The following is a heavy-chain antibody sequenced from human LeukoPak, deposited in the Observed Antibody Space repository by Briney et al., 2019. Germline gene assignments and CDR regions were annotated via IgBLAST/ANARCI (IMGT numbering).Heavy chain of an antibody. CDR1: GFTFSNAW. D-gene: IGHD4-17*01. J-gene: IGHJ3*02. V-gene: IGHV3-15*01. Sequence: PGGSLRLSCAASGFTFSNAWMSCVRQAPGKGPEWVGRIKSKTDGGTTDYAAPVKGRFTISRDDSKNTLYLQMNSLKTEDTAVYYCTTALDYGDAFDIWGQGTMVTVSS. CDR2: IKSKTDGGTT. CDR3: TTALDYGDAFDI.